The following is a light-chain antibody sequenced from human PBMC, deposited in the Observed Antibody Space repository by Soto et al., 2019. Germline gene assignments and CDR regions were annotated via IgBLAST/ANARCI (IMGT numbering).Light chain of an antibody. CDR1: QTISSW. V-gene: IGKV1-5*03. Sequence: DIKMTQSLSTLSGSVEDRVTVTCRASQTISSWLAWYQQKPGEAPQLMIDEASSLQSRVPTRFSGSGSGTEFTLTISSLQPDDSATYYCQQYNTFLTFCGGAKVDVK. J-gene: IGKJ4*01. CDR2: EAS. CDR3: QQYNTFLT.